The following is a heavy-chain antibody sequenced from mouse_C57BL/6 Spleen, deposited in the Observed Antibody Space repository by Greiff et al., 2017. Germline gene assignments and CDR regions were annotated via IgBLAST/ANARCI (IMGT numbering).Heavy chain of an antibody. D-gene: IGHD2-4*01. J-gene: IGHJ4*01. CDR1: GYTFTNYW. CDR3: ARGDDYAYAMDY. Sequence: VKLQESGAELVRPGTSVKMSCKASGYTFTNYWIGWAKQRPGHGLEWIGDIYPGGGYTNYNEKFKGKATLTADKSSSTAYMQFSSLTSEDSAIYYCARGDDYAYAMDYWGQGTSVTVSS. CDR2: IYPGGGYT. V-gene: IGHV1-63*01.